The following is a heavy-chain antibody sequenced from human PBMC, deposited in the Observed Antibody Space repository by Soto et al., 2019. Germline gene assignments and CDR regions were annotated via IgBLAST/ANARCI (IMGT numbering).Heavy chain of an antibody. Sequence: GASVKVSCKASGGTFSSYTISWVRQAPGQGLEWMGRIIPILGNTGYAQKFQGRVTMTRNTSISTAYMELSSLRSEDTAVYYCARENYGLPYWGQGTLVTVSS. V-gene: IGHV1-8*02. J-gene: IGHJ4*02. CDR3: ARENYGLPY. D-gene: IGHD3-10*01. CDR2: IIPILGNT. CDR1: GGTFSSYT.